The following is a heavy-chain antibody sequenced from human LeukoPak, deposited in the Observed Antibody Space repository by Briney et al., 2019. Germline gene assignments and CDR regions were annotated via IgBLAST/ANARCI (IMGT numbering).Heavy chain of an antibody. V-gene: IGHV1-18*01. D-gene: IGHD3-10*01. J-gene: IGHJ4*02. CDR3: ARVGGINMIRGAQFDY. CDR1: GYIFISYG. Sequence: ASVKVSCKASGYIFISYGISWVRQAPGQGLEWIGWISAYNGNTNYAQNLKGRVTMTTGTSTNIAYMELTGLRSDDTAVYYCARVGGINMIRGAQFDYWGQGSLVIVSS. CDR2: ISAYNGNT.